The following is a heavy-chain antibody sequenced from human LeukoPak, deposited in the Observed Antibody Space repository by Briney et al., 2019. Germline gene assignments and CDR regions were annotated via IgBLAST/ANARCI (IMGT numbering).Heavy chain of an antibody. CDR1: GFTLSSYG. CDR3: ARVHQTGYYYYYYCMDL. D-gene: IGHD3-9*01. V-gene: IGHV3-33*01. Sequence: GRSLRLSCAASGFTLSSYGMHWVRQAPGKGLEWVAVIWYDGSNKYYADSVKGRFTISRDNSKNTLYLHMNSLRAEATAVYYCARVHQTGYYYYYYCMDLWGKGTTVTVSS. J-gene: IGHJ6*04. CDR2: IWYDGSNK.